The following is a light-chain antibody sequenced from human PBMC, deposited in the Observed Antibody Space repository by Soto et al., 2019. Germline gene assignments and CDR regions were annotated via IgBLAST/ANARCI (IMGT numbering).Light chain of an antibody. J-gene: IGKJ5*01. CDR3: QQYYSYPRT. Sequence: EVFLTQSPATLSVSPGGRSTVLCRASQYIGSAVAWYHQKSGQAPRLLIFDASIRVPTTPARFSGSVSGTEFTLTISCLQSEDFATYYCQQYYSYPRTFGQGTRLEIK. CDR2: DAS. CDR1: QYIGSA. V-gene: IGKV3-15*01.